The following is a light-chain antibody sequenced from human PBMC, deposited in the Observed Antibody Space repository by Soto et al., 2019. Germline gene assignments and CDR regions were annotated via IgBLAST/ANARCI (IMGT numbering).Light chain of an antibody. CDR3: QQYDSSFPLT. Sequence: DVQVTQSPSTLSASVGDRVAITCRASQSISSWLAWYQQQPGKAPKLLIYSASHLESGVPSRFSGSGSGTEFTLAISSLQPDDFATYYCQQYDSSFPLTFGQGTKVEIK. CDR2: SAS. V-gene: IGKV1-5*01. CDR1: QSISSW. J-gene: IGKJ1*01.